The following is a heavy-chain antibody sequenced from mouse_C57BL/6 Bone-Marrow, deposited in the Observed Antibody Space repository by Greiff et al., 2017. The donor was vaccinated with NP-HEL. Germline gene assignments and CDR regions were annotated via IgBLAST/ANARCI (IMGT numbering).Heavy chain of an antibody. CDR3: ARLLLRWFAY. CDR2: IDPSDSYT. CDR1: GYTFTSYW. J-gene: IGHJ3*01. Sequence: QVQLQQPGAELVRPGTSVKLSCKASGYTFTSYWMHCVKQRPGQGLEWIGVIDPSDSYTNYNQKFKGKATFTVDTSSSTAYMQLSSLTSEDSAVYYCARLLLRWFAYWGQGTLVTVSA. V-gene: IGHV1-59*01. D-gene: IGHD1-1*01.